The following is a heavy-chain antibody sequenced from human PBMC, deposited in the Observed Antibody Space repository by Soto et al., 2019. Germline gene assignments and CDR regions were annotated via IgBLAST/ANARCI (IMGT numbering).Heavy chain of an antibody. V-gene: IGHV4-59*08. CDR1: GGSISSYY. D-gene: IGHD1-7*01. J-gene: IGHJ5*02. Sequence: SETLSLTCTVSGGSISSYYWSWIRQPPGKGLEWIGYIYYSGSTNYNPSLKSRVTISVDTSKNQFSLKLSSVTAADTAVYYCARHLHNWNSRVFDRWGQGTLVSVSS. CDR3: ARHLHNWNSRVFDR. CDR2: IYYSGST.